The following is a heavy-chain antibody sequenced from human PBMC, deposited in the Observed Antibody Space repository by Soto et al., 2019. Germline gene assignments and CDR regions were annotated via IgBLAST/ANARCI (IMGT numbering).Heavy chain of an antibody. CDR3: AKEPWYYYGSGSYVEH. J-gene: IGHJ4*02. Sequence: QVQLEESGGGVVQPGRSLRLSCAASGLIFSSYGMHWVRQAPGKGLEWVAVISHDGNNKYYAESVKGRFTISRDNSKNTLYLQMNSLRPEDTAMYYCAKEPWYYYGSGSYVEHWGQGTLVTVS. CDR2: ISHDGNNK. D-gene: IGHD3-10*01. V-gene: IGHV3-30*18. CDR1: GLIFSSYG.